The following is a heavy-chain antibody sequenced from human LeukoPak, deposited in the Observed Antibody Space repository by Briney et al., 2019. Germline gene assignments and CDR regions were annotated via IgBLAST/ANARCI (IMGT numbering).Heavy chain of an antibody. D-gene: IGHD3-16*02. J-gene: IGHJ4*02. Sequence: GGSLRPSCAASGFTFSNYAMSWVRQAPGKGLEWVSVINGGGGSAYYADSVKGRFTISRDNSKNTLYLQMNSLRAEDTAVYYCAKVRIKLSPRGYFDYWGQGTLVTVSS. CDR1: GFTFSNYA. V-gene: IGHV3-23*01. CDR2: INGGGGSA. CDR3: AKVRIKLSPRGYFDY.